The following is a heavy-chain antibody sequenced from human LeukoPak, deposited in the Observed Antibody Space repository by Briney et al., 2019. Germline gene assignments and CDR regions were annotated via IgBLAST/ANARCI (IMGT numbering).Heavy chain of an antibody. CDR1: GYTFTGYY. Sequence: GASVKVSCKASGYTFTGYYMHWVRQAPGQGLEWMGWINPNSGDTNYAQKFQGRVTMTRDTSISTAYMELSRLRSDDTAVYYCARNFDGYCTNGVCYAWFDPWGQGTLVTVSS. J-gene: IGHJ5*02. V-gene: IGHV1-2*02. CDR2: INPNSGDT. D-gene: IGHD2-8*01. CDR3: ARNFDGYCTNGVCYAWFDP.